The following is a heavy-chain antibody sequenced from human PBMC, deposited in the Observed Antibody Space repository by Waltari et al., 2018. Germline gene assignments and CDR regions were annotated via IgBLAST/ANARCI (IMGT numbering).Heavy chain of an antibody. J-gene: IGHJ6*03. D-gene: IGHD2-15*01. CDR1: GGSFSGYY. CDR2: INHSGST. V-gene: IGHV4-34*01. Sequence: QVQLQQWGAGLLKPSETLSLTCAVYGGSFSGYYWSWIRQPPGKGLEWIGEINHSGSTNYNPSLKSRVTISVDTAKNQFSLKLSSVTAADTAVYYCARGRGYCSGGSCYHFGYYYMDVWGKGTTVIVSS. CDR3: ARGRGYCSGGSCYHFGYYYMDV.